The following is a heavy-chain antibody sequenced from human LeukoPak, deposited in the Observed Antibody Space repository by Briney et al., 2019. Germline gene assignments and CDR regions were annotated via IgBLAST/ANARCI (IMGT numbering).Heavy chain of an antibody. Sequence: PGGSLRLSCAASGFTFSSYAMSWVRQAPGKGLEWVAAIRGSGGSTYYADSVKGRFTISRDNSKNTLYLQMNSLRAEDTAVYYCAKDLGYCGGDCYPIYYYYGMDVWGQGTTVSVSS. D-gene: IGHD2-21*02. V-gene: IGHV3-23*01. CDR1: GFTFSSYA. CDR2: IRGSGGST. CDR3: AKDLGYCGGDCYPIYYYYGMDV. J-gene: IGHJ6*02.